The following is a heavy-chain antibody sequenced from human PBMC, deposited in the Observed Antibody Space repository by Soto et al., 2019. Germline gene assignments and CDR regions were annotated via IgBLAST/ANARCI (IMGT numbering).Heavy chain of an antibody. CDR2: ISGSGGST. CDR3: ARERRVGYCGGDCRSDGAFDI. Sequence: EVQLLESGGGLVQPGGSLRLSCAASGFTFSSYAMSWVRQAPGKGLEWVSAISGSGGSTYYADSVKGRFTISRDNSKNTLYLQMNSLRAEDTAVYYCARERRVGYCGGDCRSDGAFDIWGQGTMVTVSS. D-gene: IGHD2-21*02. J-gene: IGHJ3*02. V-gene: IGHV3-23*01. CDR1: GFTFSSYA.